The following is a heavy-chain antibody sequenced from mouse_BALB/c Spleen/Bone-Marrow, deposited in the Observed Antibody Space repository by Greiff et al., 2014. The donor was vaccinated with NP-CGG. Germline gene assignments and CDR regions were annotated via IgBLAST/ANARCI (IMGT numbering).Heavy chain of an antibody. J-gene: IGHJ3*01. CDR3: VRDGDYRYACFTY. D-gene: IGHD2-14*01. Sequence: DVMLVESGGGLVKPGGSLKLSCAASGFTSSDYYIYWVRQTPEKRLEWVATISDGGTYTYYPDTVKGRFTISRDNAKNNLYLQMNGLKSEDTAMYYCVRDGDYRYACFTYWGQGTLVTVSA. CDR1: GFTSSDYY. CDR2: ISDGGTYT. V-gene: IGHV5-4*02.